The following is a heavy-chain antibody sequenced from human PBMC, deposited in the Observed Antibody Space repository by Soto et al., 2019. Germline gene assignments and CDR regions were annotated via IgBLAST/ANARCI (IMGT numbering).Heavy chain of an antibody. CDR2: ISSSSSPI. CDR3: ARESWSARPTDY. CDR1: GFTFSSYS. D-gene: IGHD6-6*01. Sequence: EVQLVESGGGLVQPGGSLRLSCAASGFTFSSYSMNWVRQAPGKGLEWVSYISSSSSPIYYADSVKGRFTISRDNAKNSLYLQMNSLRAEDTAVYYCARESWSARPTDYWGQGTLVPVSS. V-gene: IGHV3-48*01. J-gene: IGHJ4*02.